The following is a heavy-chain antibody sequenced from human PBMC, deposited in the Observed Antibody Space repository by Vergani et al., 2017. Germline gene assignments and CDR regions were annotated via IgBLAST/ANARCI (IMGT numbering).Heavy chain of an antibody. V-gene: IGHV3-74*02. CDR3: VRARCSCPCFMSNWFDS. CDR1: GFSFSGYW. CDR2: IKSDGSIT. D-gene: IGHD2-15*01. Sequence: EAYLVQSGGGLVTPGGSLRLSCEGSGFSFSGYWMHWVRQSPEKGLVWVSRIKSDGSITNYADSVKGRFTISRDNAKNTLYLEMNSLRGDETAIYYCVRARCSCPCFMSNWFDSWGQGTLVTVSS. J-gene: IGHJ5*01.